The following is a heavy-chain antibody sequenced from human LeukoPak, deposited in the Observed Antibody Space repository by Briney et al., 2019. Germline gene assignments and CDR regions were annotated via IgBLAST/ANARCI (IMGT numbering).Heavy chain of an antibody. CDR3: ARGYSSYCSSTSCPYYYYYYMDV. V-gene: IGHV4-34*01. D-gene: IGHD2-2*01. Sequence: PSETLSLTCAVYGGSFSGYYWSWIRQPPGKGLEWIGEINHSGSTNYNPSLKSRVTISVGTSKNQFSLKLSSVTAADTAVYYCARGYSSYCSSTSCPYYYYYYMDVWGKGTTVTVSS. J-gene: IGHJ6*03. CDR1: GGSFSGYY. CDR2: INHSGST.